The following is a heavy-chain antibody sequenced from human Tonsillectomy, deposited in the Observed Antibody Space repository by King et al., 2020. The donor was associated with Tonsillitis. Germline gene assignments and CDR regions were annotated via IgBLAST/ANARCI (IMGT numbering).Heavy chain of an antibody. CDR3: ARDHPPFYYDTTASPYYGMDV. CDR1: GYTFTSYG. V-gene: IGHV1-18*01. J-gene: IGHJ6*02. CDR2: ISAYNTNT. D-gene: IGHD3-16*01. Sequence: QLVQSAAEVKKPGASVKVSCKASGYTFTSYGISWVRQAPGQGLEWMGWISAYNTNTNYAQKVQDRVTMTTDTTTSTAYMEVRSLRSDDTAVYYCARDHPPFYYDTTASPYYGMDVWGQGTTVTVPS.